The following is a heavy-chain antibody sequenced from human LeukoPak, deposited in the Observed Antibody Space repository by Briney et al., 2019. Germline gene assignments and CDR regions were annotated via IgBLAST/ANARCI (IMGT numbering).Heavy chain of an antibody. CDR3: ARGYYDFWSGQAHYMDV. CDR2: IYNSGNT. J-gene: IGHJ6*03. Sequence: SETLSLTCTVSGGSISTNYWSWIRQPAGKGLEWIGRIYNSGNTNYSPSLESRVTMSADTSKNQFSLKLSSVTAADTAVYYCARGYYDFWSGQAHYMDVWGKGTTVTVSS. D-gene: IGHD3-3*01. V-gene: IGHV4-4*07. CDR1: GGSISTNY.